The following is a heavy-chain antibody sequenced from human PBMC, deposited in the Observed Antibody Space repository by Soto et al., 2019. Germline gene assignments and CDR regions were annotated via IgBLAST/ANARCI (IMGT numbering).Heavy chain of an antibody. CDR1: GFTFSSYA. CDR2: ISYDGSNK. J-gene: IGHJ4*02. CDR3: ARDFDY. V-gene: IGHV3-30-3*01. Sequence: QVQLVESEGGVVQPGRSLRLSCAASGFTFSSYAMHWVRQAPGKGLEWVAVISYDGSNKYYADSVKGRFTISRDNSKNTRYLQMNSLRAEDTAVYYCARDFDYWGQGTLVTVSS.